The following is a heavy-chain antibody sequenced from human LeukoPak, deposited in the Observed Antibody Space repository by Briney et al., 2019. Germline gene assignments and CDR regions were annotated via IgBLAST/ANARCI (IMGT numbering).Heavy chain of an antibody. CDR3: ARQSAYSSSWYFGFDP. V-gene: IGHV4-59*08. D-gene: IGHD6-13*01. J-gene: IGHJ5*02. CDR1: GGSISSYY. Sequence: SETLSLTCTVSGGSISSYYWSWIRQPPGKGLEWIGYIYYSGSTNYNPSLKSRVTISVDTSKNQFSLKLSSVTAADTAVYYCARQSAYSSSWYFGFDPWGQGTLVTGSS. CDR2: IYYSGST.